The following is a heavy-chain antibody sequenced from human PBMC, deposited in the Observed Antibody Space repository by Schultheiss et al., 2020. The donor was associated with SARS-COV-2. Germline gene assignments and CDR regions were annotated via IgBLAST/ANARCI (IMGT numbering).Heavy chain of an antibody. V-gene: IGHV4-4*02. Sequence: SETLSLTCAVSGGSISSPSWWSWVRQPPGEALEWIGEIYHTGDTNYNPSLKTRVTMSVDKSKNQISLSLSAVTAADTAIYYCARALRGNSGCLDYWGQGTLVTVSS. CDR1: GGSISSPSW. J-gene: IGHJ4*02. D-gene: IGHD6-19*01. CDR3: ARALRGNSGCLDY. CDR2: IYHTGDT.